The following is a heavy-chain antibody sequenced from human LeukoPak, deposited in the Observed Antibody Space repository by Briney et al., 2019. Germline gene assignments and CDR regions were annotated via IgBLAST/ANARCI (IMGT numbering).Heavy chain of an antibody. D-gene: IGHD4-17*01. CDR3: AKDILPRDYGDYAGVV. V-gene: IGHV3-30*18. CDR1: GFTFSSYG. CDR2: ISYDGSNK. Sequence: PGRSLRLSCAASGFTFSSYGMHWVRQAPGKGLEWVAVISYDGSNKYYADSVKGRFTISRDNSKNTLYLQMNSLRAEDTAVYYCAKDILPRDYGDYAGVVWGQGTLVTASS. J-gene: IGHJ4*02.